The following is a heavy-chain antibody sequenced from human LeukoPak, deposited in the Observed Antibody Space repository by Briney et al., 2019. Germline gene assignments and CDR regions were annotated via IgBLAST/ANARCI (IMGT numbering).Heavy chain of an antibody. V-gene: IGHV3-7*01. J-gene: IGHJ3*02. CDR3: AKFIASPCPDAFDI. Sequence: GGSLRLSCAASGFTFDSYAMNWVRQAPGKGLEWVASINLDGNEKYYVDSVKGRFTISRDNAKNSLYLQMNSLRADETAVYFCAKFIASPCPDAFDIWGQGTLVTVSS. CDR1: GFTFDSYA. CDR2: INLDGNEK. D-gene: IGHD5/OR15-5a*01.